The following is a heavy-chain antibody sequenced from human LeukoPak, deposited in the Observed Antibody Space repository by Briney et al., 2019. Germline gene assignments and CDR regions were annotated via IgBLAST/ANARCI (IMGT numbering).Heavy chain of an antibody. V-gene: IGHV4-34*01. Sequence: SETLSLTCAVYGGSFSSYYWSWIRQPPGKGLEWIGEINHSGSTNYNPSLKSRVTISVDTSKNQFSLKLSSVTAADTAVYYCASGIYGSSWDYWGQGTLVTVSS. CDR3: ASGIYGSSWDY. CDR2: INHSGST. CDR1: GGSFSSYY. D-gene: IGHD6-13*01. J-gene: IGHJ4*02.